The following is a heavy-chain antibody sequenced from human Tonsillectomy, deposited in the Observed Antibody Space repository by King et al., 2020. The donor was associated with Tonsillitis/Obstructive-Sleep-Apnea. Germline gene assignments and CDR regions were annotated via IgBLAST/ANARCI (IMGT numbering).Heavy chain of an antibody. CDR1: GGSINNYY. Sequence: VPLQESGPGLVKPSETLSLTCTVSGGSINNYYWSWVRQPPGKGLEWIGYIYYSGSTNYNPSLKSRVTISLDTSKNQFSLKLSSVTAADTAVYYCAGGIVAVPAANLDYWGQGTLVTVSS. CDR3: AGGIVAVPAANLDY. CDR2: IYYSGST. J-gene: IGHJ4*02. V-gene: IGHV4-59*01. D-gene: IGHD2-2*01.